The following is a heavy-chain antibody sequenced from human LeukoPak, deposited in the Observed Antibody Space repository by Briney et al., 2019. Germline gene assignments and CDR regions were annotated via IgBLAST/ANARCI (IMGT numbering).Heavy chain of an antibody. D-gene: IGHD3-22*01. J-gene: IGHJ4*02. CDR3: ARNFHRRLYDSSGYYPY. CDR2: INQDGSEK. CDR1: GFTFSSYW. Sequence: GGSLRLSCAASGFTFSSYWMSWVRQAPGKGLEWVANINQDGSEKNYVDSVKGPFTISRDNAKNSLYLQMNSLRAEDTAVYYCARNFHRRLYDSSGYYPYWGQGTLVTVSS. V-gene: IGHV3-7*01.